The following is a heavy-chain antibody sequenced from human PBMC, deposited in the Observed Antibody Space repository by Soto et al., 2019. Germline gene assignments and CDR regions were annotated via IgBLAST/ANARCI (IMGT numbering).Heavy chain of an antibody. CDR3: ARDKDTYGMDV. J-gene: IGHJ6*02. CDR2: ISAYNGNT. CDR1: GYTFTSYG. Sequence: ASVKVSCKASGYTFTSYGISWVRQAPGQGLEWMGWISAYNGNTNYAQKLQGRVTMTTDTSTSTAYMELRSLRSGDTAVYYCARDKDTYGMDVWGQGTTVTVSS. V-gene: IGHV1-18*01.